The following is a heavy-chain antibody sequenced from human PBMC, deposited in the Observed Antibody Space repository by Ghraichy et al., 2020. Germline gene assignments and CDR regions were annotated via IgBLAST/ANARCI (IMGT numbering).Heavy chain of an antibody. CDR2: IGSSGGAI. J-gene: IGHJ4*02. V-gene: IGHV3-48*03. D-gene: IGHD4-17*01. CDR1: GFTFSSYD. Sequence: GGSLRLSCAASGFTFSSYDMMWVRQAPGKGLECVSFIGSSGGAIHHTDSVKGRFTISRDNAKNSLYLQMNSLRAEDTAVYYCASPADYGDYYFAFWGQGTLVTVSS. CDR3: ASPADYGDYYFAF.